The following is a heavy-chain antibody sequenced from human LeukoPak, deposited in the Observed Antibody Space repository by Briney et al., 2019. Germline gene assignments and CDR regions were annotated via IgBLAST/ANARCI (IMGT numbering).Heavy chain of an antibody. J-gene: IGHJ3*02. Sequence: PGGSLKLSCAASGFIFSGYAMSWVRQAPGKGLEWVSALSSSGGSTYYANSVKGRFTISRDNSKNTLYLLVNSLRAEDTAVYYCAKPLGVFGVGYNGFGIWGQGTMVTVSS. D-gene: IGHD3-3*01. CDR3: AKPLGVFGVGYNGFGI. CDR1: GFIFSGYA. CDR2: LSSSGGST. V-gene: IGHV3-23*01.